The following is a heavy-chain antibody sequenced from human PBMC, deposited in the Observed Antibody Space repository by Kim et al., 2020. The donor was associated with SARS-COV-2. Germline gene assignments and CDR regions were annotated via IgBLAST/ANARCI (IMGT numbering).Heavy chain of an antibody. Sequence: VKGRFTISRGNSKNTLYLQMNGLRADDTAVYYCARVAAMTLYYYYCMDVWGQGTTVTVSS. CDR3: ARVAAMTLYYYYCMDV. V-gene: IGHV3-53*01. J-gene: IGHJ6*02. D-gene: IGHD5-18*01.